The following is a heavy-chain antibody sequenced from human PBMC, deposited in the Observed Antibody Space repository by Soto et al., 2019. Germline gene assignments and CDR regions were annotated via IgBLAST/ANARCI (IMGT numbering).Heavy chain of an antibody. CDR2: INAGNGNT. J-gene: IGHJ5*02. D-gene: IGHD3-10*01. CDR1: GYTFTNYA. Sequence: QVQLVQSGAEVKKPGASVKVSCKASGYTFTNYAMHWVRQAPGQRLEWMGWINAGNGNTKYSQKFQSRVTITRDTSSSTAYLELSSLRSEDTVVYYCGRGSGLYWFDPWGQGTLVTVSS. V-gene: IGHV1-3*01. CDR3: GRGSGLYWFDP.